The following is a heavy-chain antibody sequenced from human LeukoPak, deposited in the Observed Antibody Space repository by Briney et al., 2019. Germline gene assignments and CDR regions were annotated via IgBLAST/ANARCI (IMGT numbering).Heavy chain of an antibody. CDR1: GGSISSYY. Sequence: PSETLSLTCTVSGGSISSYYWSWIRRPPGKGLEWIGYIYYSGSTNYNPSLKSRVTISVDTSKNQFSLKLSSVTAADTAVYYCARGQEATVTMNDAFDIWGQGTMVTVSS. D-gene: IGHD4-17*01. J-gene: IGHJ3*02. CDR2: IYYSGST. CDR3: ARGQEATVTMNDAFDI. V-gene: IGHV4-59*01.